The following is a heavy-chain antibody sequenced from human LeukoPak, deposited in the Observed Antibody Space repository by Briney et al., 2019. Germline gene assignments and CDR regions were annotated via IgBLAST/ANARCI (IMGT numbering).Heavy chain of an antibody. D-gene: IGHD3-3*01. CDR1: EFTFSSYG. V-gene: IGHV3-30*02. J-gene: IGHJ6*03. CDR3: AKESYDFWSGYYAHYYYYMDV. CDR2: IWYGGSNK. Sequence: GGSLRLSCAASEFTFSSYGMHWVRQAPGKGLEWVAVIWYGGSNKYYADSVKGRFTISRDNSKNTLYLQMNSLRAEDTAVYYCAKESYDFWSGYYAHYYYYMDVWGKGTTVTVSS.